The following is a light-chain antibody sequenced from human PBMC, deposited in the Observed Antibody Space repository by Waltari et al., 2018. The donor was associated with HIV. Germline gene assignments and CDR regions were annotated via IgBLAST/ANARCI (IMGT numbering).Light chain of an antibody. V-gene: IGLV2-8*01. CDR2: EVT. Sequence: QSALTQPPSASGSLGQSVTISCTGSSSDIGAYDFFSWFQQHPHSAPKLLLYEVTRRPSTVSDRFSGSRSGNTAFLTVAGLQPDDEATYFCSSYGDSLKVLFGGGTNVTVL. J-gene: IGLJ2*01. CDR1: SSDIGAYDF. CDR3: SSYGDSLKVL.